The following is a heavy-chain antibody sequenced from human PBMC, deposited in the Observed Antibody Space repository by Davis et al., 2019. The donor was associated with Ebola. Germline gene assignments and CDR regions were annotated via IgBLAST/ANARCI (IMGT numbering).Heavy chain of an antibody. CDR3: SERGSSV. CDR1: GVSISTHY. Sequence: PSETLSLTCTVSGVSISTHYWSWIRQPPGKGLEWIGSIYYTGSAYYNSSLASRATISVDTSKTQFSLKLTSVTAADTAMYYCSERGSSVWGQGTLVTVSS. V-gene: IGHV4-59*03. CDR2: IYYTGSA. J-gene: IGHJ4*02. D-gene: IGHD3-10*01.